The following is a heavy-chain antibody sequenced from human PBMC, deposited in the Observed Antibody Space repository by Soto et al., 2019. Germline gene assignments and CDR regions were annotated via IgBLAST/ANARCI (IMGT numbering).Heavy chain of an antibody. CDR2: IIPILGIA. CDR1: GGTFSSYT. V-gene: IGHV1-69*02. Sequence: GASVKVSCKASGGTFSSYTISWVRQAPGQGLEWMGRIIPILGIANYAQKFQGRVTITADKSTSTAYMELSSLRSEDTAVYYCATNSNDFWSGYPRPPYLQRYYYYYMDVWGKGTTVTVSS. J-gene: IGHJ6*03. D-gene: IGHD3-3*01. CDR3: ATNSNDFWSGYPRPPYLQRYYYYYMDV.